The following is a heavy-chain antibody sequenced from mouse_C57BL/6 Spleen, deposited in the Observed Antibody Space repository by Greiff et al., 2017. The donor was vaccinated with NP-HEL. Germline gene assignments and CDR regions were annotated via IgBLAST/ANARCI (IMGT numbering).Heavy chain of an antibody. J-gene: IGHJ4*01. CDR2: ISSGSSTI. CDR3: ASIGVVAPYAMEY. V-gene: IGHV5-17*01. D-gene: IGHD1-1*01. CDR1: GFTFSDYG. Sequence: EVKLVESGGGLVKPGGSLKLSCAASGFTFSDYGMHWVRQAPEKGLEWVAYISSGSSTIYYADTVKGRFTISRDNAKNTLSLKMTSMWSEDTAMYYCASIGVVAPYAMEYWGQGTSVTVSS.